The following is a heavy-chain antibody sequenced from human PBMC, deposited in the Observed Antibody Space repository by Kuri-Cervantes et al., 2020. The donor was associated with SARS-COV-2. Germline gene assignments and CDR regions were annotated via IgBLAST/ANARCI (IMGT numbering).Heavy chain of an antibody. CDR3: ARDANLLEWLLYRSGGGAFDI. D-gene: IGHD3-3*01. CDR2: ISAYNGNT. J-gene: IGHJ3*02. Sequence: ASVKVSCKAPGYTFTSYGISWVRQAPGQGLEWMGWISAYNGNTNYAQKLQGRVTMTTDTSTSTAYMELRSLRSDDTAVYYCARDANLLEWLLYRSGGGAFDIWGQGTMVTVSS. V-gene: IGHV1-18*01. CDR1: GYTFTSYG.